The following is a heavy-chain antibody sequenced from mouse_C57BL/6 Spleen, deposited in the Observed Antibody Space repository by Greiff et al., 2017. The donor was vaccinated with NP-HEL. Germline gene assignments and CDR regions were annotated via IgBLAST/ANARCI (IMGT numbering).Heavy chain of an antibody. Sequence: VQLQQPGAELVKPGASVKLSCKASGYTFTSYWMHWVKQRPGQGLEWIGMIHPNSGSTNYNEKFKSKATLTVDKSSSTAYMQLSSLTSEDSAVYYCARRPGGYYFDYWGQGTTLTVSS. CDR1: GYTFTSYW. V-gene: IGHV1-64*01. J-gene: IGHJ2*01. CDR2: IHPNSGST. CDR3: ARRPGGYYFDY.